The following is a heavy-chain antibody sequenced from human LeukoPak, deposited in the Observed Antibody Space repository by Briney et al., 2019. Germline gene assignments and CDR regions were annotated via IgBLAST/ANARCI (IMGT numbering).Heavy chain of an antibody. CDR3: ARGDYYYDSSGPGYFDY. D-gene: IGHD3-22*01. CDR2: INHSGST. J-gene: IGHJ4*02. CDR1: GGSFSGYY. V-gene: IGHV4-34*01. Sequence: SETLSLTCAVYGGSFSGYYWSWIRQPPGKGLEWIGEINHSGSTNYNPSLKSRVTISVDTSKNQFSLKLSSVTAADTAVYYCARGDYYYDSSGPGYFDYWGQGTLVTVSS.